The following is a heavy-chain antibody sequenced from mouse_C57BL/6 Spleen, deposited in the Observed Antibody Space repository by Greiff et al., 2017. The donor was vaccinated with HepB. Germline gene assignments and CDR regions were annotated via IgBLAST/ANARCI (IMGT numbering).Heavy chain of an antibody. CDR3: ARYPRCYCFDY. V-gene: IGHV1-80*01. CDR1: GYAFSSYW. CDR2: IYPVDGDT. J-gene: IGHJ2*01. Sequence: QVQLQQSGAELVKPGASVKISCKASGYAFSSYWMNWVKQRPGKGLEWIGQIYPVDGDTNYNGKFKGKATLTADKSSSTAYMQLSSLTSEDSAVYYCARYPRCYCFDYWGQGTTLTVSS.